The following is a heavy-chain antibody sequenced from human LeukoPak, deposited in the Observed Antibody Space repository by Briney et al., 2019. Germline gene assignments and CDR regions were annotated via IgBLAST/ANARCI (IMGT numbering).Heavy chain of an antibody. J-gene: IGHJ4*02. V-gene: IGHV1-2*02. CDR2: INPNSGGT. CDR3: ALTDVGAPGG. CDR1: GYTFTGYY. Sequence: ASVKVSCKASGYTFTGYYMHWVRQAPGQGLEWMGWINPNSGGTNYAQKFQGRVTMTRDTSISTVYMELSSLRSEDTAVYYCALTDVGAPGGWGQGTLVTVSS. D-gene: IGHD1-26*01.